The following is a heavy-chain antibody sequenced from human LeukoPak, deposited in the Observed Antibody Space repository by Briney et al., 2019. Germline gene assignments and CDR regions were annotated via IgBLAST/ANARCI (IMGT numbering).Heavy chain of an antibody. CDR2: ITPIFGTA. V-gene: IGHV1-69*01. D-gene: IGHD5-12*01. CDR3: ARDRGRGSGYSDYYYYYMDV. CDR1: VGTFSSYA. Sequence: SVKVSCKASVGTFSSYAISWVRQAPGQGLEWMGGITPIFGTANYAQKFQGRVTITADGSTSTAYMELSSLRSEDTAVYYCARDRGRGSGYSDYYYYYMDVWGKGTTVTVSS. J-gene: IGHJ6*03.